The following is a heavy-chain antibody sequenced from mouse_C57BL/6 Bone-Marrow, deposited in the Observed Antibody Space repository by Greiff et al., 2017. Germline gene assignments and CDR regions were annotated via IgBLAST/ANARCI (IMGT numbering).Heavy chain of an antibody. CDR3: ARGGFYYDYPLWYFDV. V-gene: IGHV1-78*01. J-gene: IGHJ1*03. CDR1: GYTFTDHT. Sequence: VQLQQSDAELVKPGASVKISCKVSGYTFTDHTIHWMKQRPEQGLEWIGYIYPRDGSTKYNEKFKGKAKLTADKSSSTAYMQRNSLTSEDSAVYFCARGGFYYDYPLWYFDVWGTGTTVTVSS. D-gene: IGHD2-4*01. CDR2: IYPRDGST.